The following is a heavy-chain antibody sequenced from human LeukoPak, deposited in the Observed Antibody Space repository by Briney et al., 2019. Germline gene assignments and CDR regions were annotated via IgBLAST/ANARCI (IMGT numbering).Heavy chain of an antibody. J-gene: IGHJ4*02. CDR3: ARVRGNSCDY. V-gene: IGHV1-2*02. CDR1: GFRVSDYY. D-gene: IGHD6-13*01. Sequence: ASVTVSCKTSGFRVSDYYLHWVRQAPGQGLEWMGWIRGDTGDTGSPQKFQGRVTMTRDTSSNTAYMELSRLTFDDTAMYFCARVRGNSCDYWGQGTLVTVSS. CDR2: IRGDTGDT.